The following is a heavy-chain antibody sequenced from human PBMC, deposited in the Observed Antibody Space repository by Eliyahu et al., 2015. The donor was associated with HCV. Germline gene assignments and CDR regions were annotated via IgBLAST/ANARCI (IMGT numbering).Heavy chain of an antibody. V-gene: IGHV1-8*01. CDR1: GYTFINYD. CDR3: GRGRIKLV. CDR2: MNPNTGDT. Sequence: QAQLVQSGAEVKKPGASLKVXCKASGYTFINYDIGWVRQTTGXGFEWMGWMNPNTGDTGYAQKFQGRVTMTRDTSISXAYMELRSLRSEDTAVYYCGRGRIKLVWGQGTTVTVSS. J-gene: IGHJ6*02. D-gene: IGHD1-1*01.